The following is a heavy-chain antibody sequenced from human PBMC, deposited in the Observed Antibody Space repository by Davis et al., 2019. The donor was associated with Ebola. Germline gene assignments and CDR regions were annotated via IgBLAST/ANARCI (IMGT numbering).Heavy chain of an antibody. J-gene: IGHJ4*02. CDR1: GFTFSSYG. Sequence: GESLEISCAASGFTFSSYGMHWVRQAPGKGLEWVAVISYDGSNKYYADSVKGRFTISRDNSKNTLYLQMTSLRAEDTAVYYCAKLPSSRSDYWGQGTLVTVSS. V-gene: IGHV3-30*18. CDR3: AKLPSSRSDY. CDR2: ISYDGSNK. D-gene: IGHD6-6*01.